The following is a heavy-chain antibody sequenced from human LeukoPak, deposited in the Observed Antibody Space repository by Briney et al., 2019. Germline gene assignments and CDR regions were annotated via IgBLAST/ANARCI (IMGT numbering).Heavy chain of an antibody. CDR1: GFTFSVYA. Sequence: GGSLRLSCAASGFTFSVYAIHWVGLAPGKGLEWVAVPSFDGSNKFYADSVKGRFTVSRDNSKNTLYLQVNSLRAEDTAVYYCARDNDPDYSSSPGWFDLWGQGTLVTVSS. CDR2: PSFDGSNK. V-gene: IGHV3-30*06. J-gene: IGHJ5*02. CDR3: ARDNDPDYSSSPGWFDL. D-gene: IGHD3-22*01.